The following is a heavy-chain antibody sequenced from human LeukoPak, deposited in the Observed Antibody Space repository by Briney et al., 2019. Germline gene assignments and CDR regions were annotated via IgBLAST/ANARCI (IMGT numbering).Heavy chain of an antibody. V-gene: IGHV3-30*02. Sequence: GGSLRLSCAASGFTHSRHRMLDVRQAPGKGLEWVAFIRYDGSYKYYADSVKGRFTISRDNSKNTLYLQMSSLRAEDTAVYYCAKSEQELTSPFDYSGPGTLVTVSS. D-gene: IGHD1-7*01. J-gene: IGHJ4*02. CDR3: AKSEQELTSPFDY. CDR2: IRYDGSYK. CDR1: GFTHSRHR.